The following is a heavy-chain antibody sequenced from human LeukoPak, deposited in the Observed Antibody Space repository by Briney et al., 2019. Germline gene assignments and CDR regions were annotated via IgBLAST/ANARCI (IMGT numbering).Heavy chain of an antibody. CDR2: TIPIFGTA. Sequence: SVKVSCKASGGTFSSYAISWVRQAPGQGLEWMGGTIPIFGTANYAQKFQGRVTITADKSTSTAYMELSSLRSEDTAVYYCAARFYDILTGNYYYGMDVWGKGTTVTVSS. CDR3: AARFYDILTGNYYYGMDV. V-gene: IGHV1-69*06. CDR1: GGTFSSYA. D-gene: IGHD3-9*01. J-gene: IGHJ6*04.